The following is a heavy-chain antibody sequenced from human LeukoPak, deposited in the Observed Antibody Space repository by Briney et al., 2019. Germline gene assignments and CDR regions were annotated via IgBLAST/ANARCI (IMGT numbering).Heavy chain of an antibody. CDR3: ARVEEDIVVVVAAGDFNWFDP. Sequence: ASVKVSCKASGYTFTTYDINWVRQATGQGLEWMGWMNPNSANTGYAQKFQGRVTMTRNTSISTAYMELSSLRSEDTAVYYCARVEEDIVVVVAAGDFNWFDPWGQGTLVTVSS. J-gene: IGHJ5*02. CDR1: GYTFTTYD. D-gene: IGHD2-15*01. V-gene: IGHV1-8*01. CDR2: MNPNSANT.